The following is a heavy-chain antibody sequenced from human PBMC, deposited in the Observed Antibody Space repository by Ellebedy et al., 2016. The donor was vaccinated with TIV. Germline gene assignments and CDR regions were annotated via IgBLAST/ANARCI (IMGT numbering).Heavy chain of an antibody. J-gene: IGHJ4*02. CDR1: GLSFSSYW. V-gene: IGHV3-7*01. CDR2: IKEDGSKI. CDR3: ARAIAAAGSY. D-gene: IGHD6-13*01. Sequence: GESLKISCAASGLSFSSYWMSWVRQAPGKGLEWVANIKEDGSKIYYVDSVKGRFTISRDNAKNSVFLQMNSLRVEDTAVYYCARAIAAAGSYWGQGILVTVSS.